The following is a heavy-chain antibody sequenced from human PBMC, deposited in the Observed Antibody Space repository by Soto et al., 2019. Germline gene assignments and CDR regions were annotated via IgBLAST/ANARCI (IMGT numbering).Heavy chain of an antibody. Sequence: ASETLSLTCTVSGGSISSSSYYWGWIRQPPGKGLEWIGSIYYSGSTYYNPSLKSRVTISVDTSKSQFSLKLSSVTAADTAVYYCARGMTTVTTFDYWGQGTLVTVSS. D-gene: IGHD4-17*01. J-gene: IGHJ4*02. CDR2: IYYSGST. V-gene: IGHV4-39*07. CDR1: GGSISSSSYY. CDR3: ARGMTTVTTFDY.